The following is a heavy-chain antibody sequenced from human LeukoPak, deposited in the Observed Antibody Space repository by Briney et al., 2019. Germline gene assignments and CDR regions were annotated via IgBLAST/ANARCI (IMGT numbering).Heavy chain of an antibody. CDR2: IKQDGSEK. CDR3: ARAFKVPSWYFDL. Sequence: PGGSLRLSCAASGFTFSSYWMSWVRQAPGKGLEWVANIKQDGSEKYYVDSVKGRFTISRDNAKNSVYLQMNSLRAEDTAVYYCARAFKVPSWYFDLWGRGTLVTVSS. J-gene: IGHJ2*01. V-gene: IGHV3-7*03. CDR1: GFTFSSYW.